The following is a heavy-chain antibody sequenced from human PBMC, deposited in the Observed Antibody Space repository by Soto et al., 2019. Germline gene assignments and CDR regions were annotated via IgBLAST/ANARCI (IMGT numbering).Heavy chain of an antibody. D-gene: IGHD6-13*01. CDR3: ARVQQQLVGYYYYYYYMDV. J-gene: IGHJ6*03. V-gene: IGHV1-18*01. CDR2: ISAYNGNT. Sequence: ASVKVSCKASGYSFTSYGISWVRQAPGQGLEWMGWISAYNGNTNYAQKLQGRVTMTTDTSTSTAYMELRSLGSDDTAVYYCARVQQQLVGYYYYYYYMDVWGKGTTVTVSS. CDR1: GYSFTSYG.